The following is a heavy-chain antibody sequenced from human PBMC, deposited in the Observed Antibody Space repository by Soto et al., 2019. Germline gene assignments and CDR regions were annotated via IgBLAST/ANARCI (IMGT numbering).Heavy chain of an antibody. D-gene: IGHD3-10*01. Sequence: ASVKVSCKASGGTFSSYTISWVRQAPGQGLEWMGRIIPILGIANYAQKFQGRVTITADKSTSTAYMELSSLRSEDTAVYYCATYPPITMVRGVIITRGSDAFDIWGQGTMVTVSS. CDR3: ATYPPITMVRGVIITRGSDAFDI. CDR2: IIPILGIA. J-gene: IGHJ3*02. V-gene: IGHV1-69*02. CDR1: GGTFSSYT.